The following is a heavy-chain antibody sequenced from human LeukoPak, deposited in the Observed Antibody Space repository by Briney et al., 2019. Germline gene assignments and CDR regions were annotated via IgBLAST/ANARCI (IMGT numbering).Heavy chain of an antibody. Sequence: VASVKVSCKASGYTFTSYSMHWVRQAPGQGLEWMGIINPSGGSTSYAQKFQGRVTMTRNTSISAAYMELSSLRSEDTAVYYCAASRSGWYLNKRNFDYWGQGTLVTVSS. V-gene: IGHV1-46*01. D-gene: IGHD6-19*01. CDR2: INPSGGST. CDR3: AASRSGWYLNKRNFDY. CDR1: GYTFTSYS. J-gene: IGHJ4*02.